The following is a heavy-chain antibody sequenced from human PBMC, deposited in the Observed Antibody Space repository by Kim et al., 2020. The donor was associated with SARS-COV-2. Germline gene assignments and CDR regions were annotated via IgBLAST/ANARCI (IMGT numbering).Heavy chain of an antibody. D-gene: IGHD2-15*01. Sequence: GGSLRLSCAASGFTFSSYAMHWVRQAPGKGLEWVAVISYDGSNKYYADSVKGRFTISRDNSKNTLYLQMNSLRAEDTAVYYCASFIVVAGGDFDYWGQGTLVTVSS. J-gene: IGHJ4*02. CDR3: ASFIVVAGGDFDY. CDR1: GFTFSSYA. V-gene: IGHV3-30*04. CDR2: ISYDGSNK.